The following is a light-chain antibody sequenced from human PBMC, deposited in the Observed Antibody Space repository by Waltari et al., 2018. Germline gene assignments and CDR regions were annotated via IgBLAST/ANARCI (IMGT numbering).Light chain of an antibody. CDR1: SPNIGAGSG. Sequence: QSALSQPPSVSGAPGQRVTISCAGSSPNIGAGSGVHWYQHLPGTAPKLLLYANTNRPSGVPARFSGSKSGTSASLAITGLQAEDEADYYCLSYDNRLTGWVFGGGTKVTVL. CDR3: LSYDNRLTGWV. CDR2: ANT. V-gene: IGLV1-40*01. J-gene: IGLJ3*02.